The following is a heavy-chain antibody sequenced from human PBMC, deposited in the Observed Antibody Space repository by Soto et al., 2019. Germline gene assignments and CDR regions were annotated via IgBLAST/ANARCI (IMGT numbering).Heavy chain of an antibody. CDR1: GYTFTNYG. D-gene: IGHD4-17*01. J-gene: IGHJ6*03. Sequence: ASVKVSCKASGYTFTNYGFTWVRQAPGQGLEWLGWISTYNGNTKYAQKVQGRLTMTTDTSTSTANMELTSLRSDDTALYYCAMTTVTASYYYMDVWGKGSTVTVSS. CDR2: ISTYNGNT. CDR3: AMTTVTASYYYMDV. V-gene: IGHV1-18*01.